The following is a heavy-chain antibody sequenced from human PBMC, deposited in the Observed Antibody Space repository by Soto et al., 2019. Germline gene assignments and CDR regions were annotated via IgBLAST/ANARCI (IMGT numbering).Heavy chain of an antibody. CDR2: IKQDGTEK. Sequence: GWSLGISCTSSGFTFHNYDMNLVRQAPGKGLEWVANIKQDGTEKYYVDSVKGRFTVSRDNAKNSLYLQMNSLRAEDTAVYYCARGQWNYGYWGQGTLVTVSS. V-gene: IGHV3-7*01. CDR1: GFTFHNYD. D-gene: IGHD1-7*01. J-gene: IGHJ4*02. CDR3: ARGQWNYGY.